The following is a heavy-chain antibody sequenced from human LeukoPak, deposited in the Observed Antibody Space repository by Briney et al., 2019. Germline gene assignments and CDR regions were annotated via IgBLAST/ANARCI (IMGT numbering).Heavy chain of an antibody. Sequence: GGSLRLSCAASGCTFSSYSMNWVRQAPGKGLEWVSSISSSSSNIYYADSVKGRFTISRDNAKNSLYLQMNSMRAEDTAVYYCATGVLEGVAFDIWGQGTMVTVSS. CDR1: GCTFSSYS. CDR2: ISSSSSNI. CDR3: ATGVLEGVAFDI. J-gene: IGHJ3*02. D-gene: IGHD3-3*01. V-gene: IGHV3-21*01.